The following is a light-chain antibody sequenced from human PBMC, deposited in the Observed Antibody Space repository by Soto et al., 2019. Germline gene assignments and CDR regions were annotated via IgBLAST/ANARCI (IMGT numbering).Light chain of an antibody. V-gene: IGLV2-8*01. CDR3: TSYSGSSNNLV. CDR2: VVS. CDR1: SSDVGGYNY. J-gene: IGLJ2*01. Sequence: QSALTQPPSASGSPGQSVTISCTGTSSDVGGYNYVSWYQQHPGKVPKLLIYVVSKRPSGVPDRFSGSKSGNTASLTVSGLQAEDEADYYCTSYSGSSNNLVFGGGTKLTVL.